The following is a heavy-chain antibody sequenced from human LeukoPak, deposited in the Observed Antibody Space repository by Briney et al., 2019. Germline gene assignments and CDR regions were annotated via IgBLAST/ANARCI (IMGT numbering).Heavy chain of an antibody. CDR3: ARGVVVAATPGMIDY. J-gene: IGHJ4*02. Sequence: PSETLSLTCAVYGGSFSGYYWSWIRQPPGKGLEWIGEINHSGSTNYNPSLKSRVTISVDTSKNQFSLKLSSVTAADTAVYYCARGVVVAATPGMIDYWGQGTLVTVSS. D-gene: IGHD2-15*01. V-gene: IGHV4-34*01. CDR2: INHSGST. CDR1: GGSFSGYY.